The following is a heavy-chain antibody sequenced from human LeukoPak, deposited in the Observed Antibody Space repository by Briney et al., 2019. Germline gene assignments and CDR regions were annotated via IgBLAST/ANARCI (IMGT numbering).Heavy chain of an antibody. CDR3: ARELTYTGSHRNFDS. D-gene: IGHD1-26*01. Sequence: PSETLSLTCAVYGGSFSDYYWGWIRQPPGKSLEWIGCMSSGGSFFYNPSLENRVTITVDTSKNHFSLRLTSVTAADTAIYYCARELTYTGSHRNFDSWGQGALTVSS. CDR1: GGSFSDYY. J-gene: IGHJ4*02. CDR2: MSSGGSF. V-gene: IGHV4-34*01.